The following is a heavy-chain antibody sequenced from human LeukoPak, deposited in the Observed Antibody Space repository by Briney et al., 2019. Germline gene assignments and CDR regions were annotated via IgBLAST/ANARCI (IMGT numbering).Heavy chain of an antibody. CDR2: IYHSGST. D-gene: IGHD3-22*01. CDR1: GYSINSGYY. J-gene: IGHJ4*02. CDR3: AKRSSYDDSGYYSDY. V-gene: IGHV4-38-2*02. Sequence: ETLSLTCTVSGYSINSGYYWGWIRQPPGKGLEWIGSIYHSGSTYYNPSLKSRVTISVDTSKNQFSLKLSSVTAADTAVYYCAKRSSYDDSGYYSDYWGQGTLVTVSS.